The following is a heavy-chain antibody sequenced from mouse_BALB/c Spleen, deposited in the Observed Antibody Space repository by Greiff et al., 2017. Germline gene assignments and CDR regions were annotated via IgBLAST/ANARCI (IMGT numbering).Heavy chain of an antibody. Sequence: QVQLQQPGAELVRPGASVKLSCKASGYSFTSYWMNWVKQRPGQGLEWIGMIHPSDSDTRLNQKFKDKATLTVDKSSSTAYMQLSSPTSQDSAVYYCARGDYYGSSGWDFDVWGAGTTVTVSS. CDR3: ARGDYYGSSGWDFDV. CDR1: GYSFTSYW. D-gene: IGHD1-1*01. V-gene: IGHV1-74*01. J-gene: IGHJ1*01. CDR2: IHPSDSDT.